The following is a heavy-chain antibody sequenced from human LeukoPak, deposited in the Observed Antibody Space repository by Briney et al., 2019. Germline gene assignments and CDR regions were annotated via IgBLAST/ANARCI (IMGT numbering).Heavy chain of an antibody. D-gene: IGHD5-24*01. J-gene: IGHJ4*02. CDR1: GFTFDDYA. CDR3: ARSDGYTGFDY. Sequence: GGSLRLSCAASGFTFDDYAMHWVRQAPGKGLEWVSGISWNSGSIGYADSVKGRFTISRDNAENSLYLQMNSLRAEDTALYYCARSDGYTGFDYWGQGTLVTVSS. CDR2: ISWNSGSI. V-gene: IGHV3-9*01.